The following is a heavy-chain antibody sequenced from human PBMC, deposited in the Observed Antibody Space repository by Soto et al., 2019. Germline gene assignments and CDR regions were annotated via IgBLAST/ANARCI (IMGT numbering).Heavy chain of an antibody. CDR1: GFSLTSIGVA. J-gene: IGHJ5*02. D-gene: IGHD6-13*01. V-gene: IGHV2-5*01. CDR2: IYWNDDT. CDR3: AHTLRPYSSRLFDP. Sequence: QITLKESGPTLVKPTQTLTLTCSFSGFSLTSIGVAVGWIRQPPGKALEWLALIYWNDDTRYSPSLKSRLSNTKDTSKNQVVLTITNMDPVQTATYYCAHTLRPYSSRLFDPWGQGTLVTVSS.